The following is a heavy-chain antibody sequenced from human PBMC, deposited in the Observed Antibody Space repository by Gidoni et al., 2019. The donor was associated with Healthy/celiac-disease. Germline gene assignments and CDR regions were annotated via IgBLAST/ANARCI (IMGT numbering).Heavy chain of an antibody. CDR2: IGTAGDP. CDR1: GFTFSSYD. Sequence: EVQLVESGGGLVQPGGSLRLSCAASGFTFSSYDMHWVRQATGKGLEWVSAIGTAGDPYYPGSVKGRFTISRENDKNSLYLQMNSLRDGDTAVYYCARAYYYDSSGYYYFDYWGQGTLVTVSS. D-gene: IGHD3-22*01. V-gene: IGHV3-13*05. CDR3: ARAYYYDSSGYYYFDY. J-gene: IGHJ4*02.